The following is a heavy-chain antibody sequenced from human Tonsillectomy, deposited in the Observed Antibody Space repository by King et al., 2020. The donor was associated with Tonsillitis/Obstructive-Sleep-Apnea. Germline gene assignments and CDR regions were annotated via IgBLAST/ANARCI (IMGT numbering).Heavy chain of an antibody. V-gene: IGHV3-30*18. CDR1: GFTFSRYG. J-gene: IGHJ3*02. CDR3: AKVVCGYCSSTSCYPAFYI. CDR2: VSYDGSNK. Sequence: QLVQSGGGVVQPGRSLRLSCAASGFTFSRYGMHWVRQAPGKGLEWVAVVSYDGSNKYYADSVKGRFSISRDKSKNTLYLQMNSLRADDTAVYYCAKVVCGYCSSTSCYPAFYIWGQGTMVTVSS. D-gene: IGHD2-2*03.